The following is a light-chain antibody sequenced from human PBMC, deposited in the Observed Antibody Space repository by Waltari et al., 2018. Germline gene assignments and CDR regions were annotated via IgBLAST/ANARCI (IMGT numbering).Light chain of an antibody. CDR3: SSYISSSTLEL. Sequence: QSALTQPASVSGSPGQSITISCTGTSRDVGAYNYVSWYQQHPGKAPKLMIFDVSSRPSGVSNRFSGSKSGNTASLTISGLQAEDEADYYCSSYISSSTLELFGGGTSLTVL. CDR1: SRDVGAYNY. V-gene: IGLV2-14*03. CDR2: DVS. J-gene: IGLJ2*01.